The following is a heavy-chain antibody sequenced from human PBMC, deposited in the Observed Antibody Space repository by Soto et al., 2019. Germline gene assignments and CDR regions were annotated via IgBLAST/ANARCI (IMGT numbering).Heavy chain of an antibody. Sequence: QVQLQESGPGLVKASETLSLSCTVSGHSISADYWSWIRQPAGKRLEWIGRVDASGNTNYNPSLKSRVTMSVDTSKNQFFLKVRSVTAADAGMYFCARDVGGSVVPHWFDPWGQGALVTVSS. D-gene: IGHD3-22*01. CDR1: GHSISADY. J-gene: IGHJ5*02. CDR3: ARDVGGSVVPHWFDP. CDR2: VDASGNT. V-gene: IGHV4-4*07.